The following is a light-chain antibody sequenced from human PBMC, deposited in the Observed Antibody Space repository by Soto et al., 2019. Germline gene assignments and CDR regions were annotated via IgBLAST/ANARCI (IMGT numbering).Light chain of an antibody. V-gene: IGKV1-33*01. J-gene: IGKJ2*01. CDR1: RDIRKY. CDR3: QQYKSFSNT. Sequence: DIQMTQSPSSLSASVGDRVTISCQTSRDIRKYLNWYQQKPGKPPQLLIFEASNLETGVPSRFSGRGSGTNLTLSIRSLEPDDFATYYCQQYKSFSNTFGQGTKL. CDR2: EAS.